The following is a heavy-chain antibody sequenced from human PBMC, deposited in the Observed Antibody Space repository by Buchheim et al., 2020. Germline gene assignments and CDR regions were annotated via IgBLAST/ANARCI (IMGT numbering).Heavy chain of an antibody. J-gene: IGHJ3*02. Sequence: QVQLQESGPGLVNPSQTLSLTCPVSGGSITSGGYYWSWIRQHPGKGLERIGHIYYTGSTHYNPSLKSRVAISVDTSKNHFSLKLSSVTAADTAVYYCARDYYDGSGYTAFDIWGQGT. CDR2: IYYTGST. CDR1: GGSITSGGYY. V-gene: IGHV4-31*03. CDR3: ARDYYDGSGYTAFDI. D-gene: IGHD3-22*01.